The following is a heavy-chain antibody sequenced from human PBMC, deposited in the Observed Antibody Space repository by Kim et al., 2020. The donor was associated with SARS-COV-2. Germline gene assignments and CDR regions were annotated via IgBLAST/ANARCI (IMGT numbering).Heavy chain of an antibody. CDR3: AKGLGDDSSGYGS. Sequence: ADPVKGRFTISRDNSKNTLYLQMNSLRAEDTAVYYCAKGLGDDSSGYGSWGQGTLVTVSS. V-gene: IGHV3-23*01. D-gene: IGHD3-22*01. J-gene: IGHJ5*02.